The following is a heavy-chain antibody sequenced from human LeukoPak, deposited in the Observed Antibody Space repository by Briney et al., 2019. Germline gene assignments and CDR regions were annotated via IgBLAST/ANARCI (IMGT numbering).Heavy chain of an antibody. CDR3: ATGTTGLNAFDI. CDR1: GYSFSNYW. D-gene: IGHD1-1*01. CDR2: IYPGDSDT. V-gene: IGHV5-51*01. J-gene: IGHJ3*02. Sequence: GESLKISCKGSGYSFSNYWIAWVRQMPGKGLEWMGIIYPGDSDTRYNPSFQGHVTFSADKSINTAYLQWSSLKASDTAKYYCATGTTGLNAFDIWGQGTMVTVSS.